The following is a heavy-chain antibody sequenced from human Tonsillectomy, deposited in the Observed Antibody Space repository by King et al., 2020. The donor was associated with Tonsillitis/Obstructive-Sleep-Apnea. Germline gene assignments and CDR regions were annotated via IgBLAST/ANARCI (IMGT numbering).Heavy chain of an antibody. V-gene: IGHV3-43*01. Sequence: EVQLVESGGVVVQPGGSLRLSCAASGLTFDDYTMHWVRQAPGKGLEWVSLISWDGGRTHYADSVKGRLTISRDNSKNSLYPQMNSLRIEDTALYYCAKGGTAAGTFDYWGQGTLVTVSS. CDR3: AKGGTAAGTFDY. D-gene: IGHD2-15*01. CDR2: ISWDGGRT. CDR1: GLTFDDYT. J-gene: IGHJ4*02.